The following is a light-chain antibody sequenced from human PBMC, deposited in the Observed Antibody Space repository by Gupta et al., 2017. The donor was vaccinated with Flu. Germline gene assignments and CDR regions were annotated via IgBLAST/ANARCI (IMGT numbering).Light chain of an antibody. CDR1: QSVLYSSNNKNY. V-gene: IGKV4-1*01. CDR2: WAS. CDR3: QQYYSTPQT. J-gene: IGKJ1*01. Sequence: SLGERATINCKSSQSVLYSSNNKNYLAWYQKKPGQPPKLLIYWASTRESGVPDRFSGSGSGTDFTLTISSLQAEDGAVYYCQQYYSTPQTFGQGTKVEIK.